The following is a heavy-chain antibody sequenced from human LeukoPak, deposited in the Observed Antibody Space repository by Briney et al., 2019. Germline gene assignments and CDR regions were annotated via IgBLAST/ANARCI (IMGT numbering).Heavy chain of an antibody. Sequence: PGGSLRLSCVASGFTFSSSWMDWVRQAPGKGLEWVASINPDGNKKYSADSVKGRFTISRDNAENSLYLQMNSLRVEDTAFYYCARDLAYSRLDYWGQGMLVTVSS. V-gene: IGHV3-7*01. D-gene: IGHD5-18*01. J-gene: IGHJ4*02. CDR3: ARDLAYSRLDY. CDR2: INPDGNKK. CDR1: GFTFSSSW.